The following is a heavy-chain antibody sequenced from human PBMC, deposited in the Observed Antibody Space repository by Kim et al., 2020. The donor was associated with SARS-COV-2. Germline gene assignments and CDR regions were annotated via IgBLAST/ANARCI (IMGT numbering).Heavy chain of an antibody. Sequence: GGSLRLSCTASGFTFGDYAMSWVRQAPWKGLEWVGFIRSKAYGGTTEYAASVKGRFTISRDDSKSIAYLQMNSLKTEDTAVYYCTRNLRALRAARTRYYYYGMDVWGQGTTVTVSS. J-gene: IGHJ6*02. V-gene: IGHV3-49*04. D-gene: IGHD6-6*01. CDR2: IRSKAYGGTT. CDR3: TRNLRALRAARTRYYYYGMDV. CDR1: GFTFGDYA.